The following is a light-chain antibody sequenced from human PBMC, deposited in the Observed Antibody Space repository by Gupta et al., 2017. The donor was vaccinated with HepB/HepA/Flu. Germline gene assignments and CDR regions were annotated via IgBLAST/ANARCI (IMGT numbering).Light chain of an antibody. Sequence: QSALTQPASVSGSPVQSTTIYCTGTSSDVGGHNYVSWYQQPPGKAPQLIIYDSRHPPAGAYNRSAGYKSATTSPPTTALLQAEDADDYYRTSYPSISSYVFGTGTKVTVL. V-gene: IGLV2-14*03. J-gene: IGLJ1*01. CDR3: TSYPSISSYV. CDR1: SSDVGGHNY. CDR2: DSR.